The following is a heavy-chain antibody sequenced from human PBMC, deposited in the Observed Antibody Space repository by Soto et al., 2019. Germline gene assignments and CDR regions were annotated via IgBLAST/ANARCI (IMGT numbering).Heavy chain of an antibody. CDR1: GFTFSGSA. D-gene: IGHD4-4*01. J-gene: IGHJ6*02. Sequence: GGSLRLSCAASGFTFSGSAMHWVRQAPGKGLEWVGRIRSKANSYATAYAASVKGRFTISRDDSKNTAYLQMNSLKTEDTAVYYCTTVTTNYYYGMDVWGQGTTGTVS. CDR3: TTVTTNYYYGMDV. V-gene: IGHV3-73*01. CDR2: IRSKANSYAT.